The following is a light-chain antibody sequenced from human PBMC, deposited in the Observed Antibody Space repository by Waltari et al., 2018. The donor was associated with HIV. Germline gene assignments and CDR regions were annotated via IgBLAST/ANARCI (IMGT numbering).Light chain of an antibody. CDR2: WTS. Sequence: DLVLTHSLDSLVVSVGERAIVNCSSSRSLSHTSNNKNYLAWYQVKAGQPPTTLIYWTSVRDSGVPDRFSGWGSDADFTLAINDVQAEDVALYYCQQYFSLPPTFGQGT. J-gene: IGKJ2*01. V-gene: IGKV4-1*01. CDR3: QQYFSLPPT. CDR1: RSLSHTSNNKNY.